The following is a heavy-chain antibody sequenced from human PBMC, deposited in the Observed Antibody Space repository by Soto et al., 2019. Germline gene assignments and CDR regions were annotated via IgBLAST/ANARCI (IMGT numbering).Heavy chain of an antibody. CDR1: RDTFSSSE. V-gene: IGHV1-69*01. J-gene: IGHJ6*02. CDR3: SRGLRGSTYYGMEL. D-gene: IGHD2-21*01. CDR2: IIPVFGTP. Sequence: QVQLVQSGAEVKKPGSSVKVSCKARRDTFSSSEITWVRQAPGQGLEWMGGIIPVFGTPQSAQKFQGRVTITADDSTTTVYMELTSLRSEDTAVYYCSRGLRGSTYYGMELWGQGTTVTVSS.